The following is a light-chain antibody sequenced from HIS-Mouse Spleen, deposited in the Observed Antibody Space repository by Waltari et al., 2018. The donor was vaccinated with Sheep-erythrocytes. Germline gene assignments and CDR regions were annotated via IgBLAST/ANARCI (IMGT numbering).Light chain of an antibody. CDR3: QVWDSSTVV. V-gene: IGLV3-9*01. Sequence: SYELTQPLSVSVALGQTARITCGGNNIGSKNVHWYQQKPGQAPVLVIYRASNRPSGIPERFAGSNSGKTATLTSSRAQAGDEADYYCQVWDSSTVVFGGGTKLTVL. CDR1: NIGSKN. CDR2: RAS. J-gene: IGLJ2*01.